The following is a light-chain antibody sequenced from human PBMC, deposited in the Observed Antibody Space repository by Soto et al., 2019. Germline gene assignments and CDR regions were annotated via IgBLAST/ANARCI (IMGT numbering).Light chain of an antibody. CDR1: SSNIGSNT. Sequence: QSVLTQPPSASGTPGQRVTISCSGSSSNIGSNTVNWYQQLPGTAPKLLIYSNNQRPSGVPDRFSGSKSGTLASLAISGLQSEDEADYYCAACDDSLNGWVFGGGTQLTVL. CDR2: SNN. V-gene: IGLV1-44*01. CDR3: AACDDSLNGWV. J-gene: IGLJ3*02.